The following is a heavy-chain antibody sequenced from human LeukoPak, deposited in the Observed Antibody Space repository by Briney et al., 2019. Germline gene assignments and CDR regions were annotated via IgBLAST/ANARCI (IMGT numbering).Heavy chain of an antibody. CDR2: INHSGST. Sequence: PSETLSLTCAVYGGSFSGYYWSWIRQPPGKGLEWIGEINHSGSTNYNPSLKSRVTISVDTSKNQFSLKLSSVTAADTAVYYCARIARNCTNGVCQNTGFDYWGQGTLVTVSS. D-gene: IGHD2-8*01. J-gene: IGHJ4*02. CDR3: ARIARNCTNGVCQNTGFDY. V-gene: IGHV4-34*01. CDR1: GGSFSGYY.